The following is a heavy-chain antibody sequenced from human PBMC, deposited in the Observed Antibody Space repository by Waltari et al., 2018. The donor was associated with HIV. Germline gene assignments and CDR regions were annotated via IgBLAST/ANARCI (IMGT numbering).Heavy chain of an antibody. Sequence: VRLVESGGALVRPGGALRLSCTASGFTVGNNSMTWVRQASGRGVGRGSTVESDGSTVASGSVKGRFSTSRDTSKKMLQLRRVSLRVDDAPVYYCGGEGWYYDNSGHPGWFDPWGQGTLVAVSS. D-gene: IGHD3-22*01. V-gene: IGHV3-66*01. CDR1: GFTVGNNS. J-gene: IGHJ5*02. CDR3: GGEGWYYDNSGHPGWFDP. CDR2: VESDGST.